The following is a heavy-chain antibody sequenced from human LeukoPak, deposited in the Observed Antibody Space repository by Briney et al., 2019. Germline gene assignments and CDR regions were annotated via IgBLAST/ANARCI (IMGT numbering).Heavy chain of an antibody. CDR1: GFTFNSYW. V-gene: IGHV3-7*01. CDR2: IKQDGSEK. D-gene: IGHD3-3*01. Sequence: GGSLRLSCVASGFTFNSYWMNWVRQAPGKGLEWVANIKQDGSEKYYVDSVKGRFTISRDNAKNSLYLQMNSLRAEDTAVYYCAKPITISGPTDAFDIWGQGTVVTVSS. CDR3: AKPITISGPTDAFDI. J-gene: IGHJ3*02.